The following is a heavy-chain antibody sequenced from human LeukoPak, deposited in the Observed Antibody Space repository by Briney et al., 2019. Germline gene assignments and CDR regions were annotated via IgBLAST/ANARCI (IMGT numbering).Heavy chain of an antibody. CDR2: MNPNSGNT. D-gene: IGHD2-2*01. V-gene: IGHV1-8*01. J-gene: IGHJ5*02. Sequence: RAASVKVSCKASGYTFTSYDINWVRQATGQGLEWMGWMNPNSGNTGYAQKFQGRVTMTRNTSISTAYMELSSLRSEDTAVYYCAGEVAVVVPAASTSWFDPWGQGTLVTVSS. CDR1: GYTFTSYD. CDR3: AGEVAVVVPAASTSWFDP.